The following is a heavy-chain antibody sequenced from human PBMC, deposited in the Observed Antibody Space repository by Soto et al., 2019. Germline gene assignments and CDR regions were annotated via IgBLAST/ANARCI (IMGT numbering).Heavy chain of an antibody. D-gene: IGHD6-13*01. CDR3: AGGMAAASTLRYYFYYYGMDV. Sequence: SETLSLTCAVYGGSFSGYYWSWIRQPPGKGLEWIGEINHSGSTNYNTSLKSRVTISVDTSKNQFSLKLSSVTAADTAVYYCAGGMAAASTLRYYFYYYGMDVWGQGTTVTVSS. CDR2: INHSGST. CDR1: GGSFSGYY. J-gene: IGHJ6*02. V-gene: IGHV4-34*01.